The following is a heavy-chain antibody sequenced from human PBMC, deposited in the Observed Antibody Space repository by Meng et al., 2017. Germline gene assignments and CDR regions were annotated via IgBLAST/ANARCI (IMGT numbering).Heavy chain of an antibody. CDR2: IWYDGSNK. D-gene: IGHD2/OR15-2a*01. J-gene: IGHJ2*01. CDR1: GLTFSSYG. V-gene: IGHV3-33*01. Sequence: QVQLGEVVGGVVQPVRSLRVSCAASGLTFSSYGMHWVRQAPGKGLEWVAVIWYDGSNKYYADSVKGRFTISRDNSKNTLYLQMNSLRAEDTAVYYCARGLSTTYWYFDLWGRGTLVTVSS. CDR3: ARGLSTTYWYFDL.